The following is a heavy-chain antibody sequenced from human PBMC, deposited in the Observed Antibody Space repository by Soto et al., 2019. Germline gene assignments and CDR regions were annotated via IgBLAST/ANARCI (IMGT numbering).Heavy chain of an antibody. Sequence: EVQLVESGGGLVQPGGSLRLSCAASGFTFSSYSMNWVRQAPGKGLEWVSSISSSSSYIYYADSVKGRFTISRDNAKNSLYLQMNSLRAEDTAVYYCARDQVAGTRYFDLCGRGTLVTVSS. CDR1: GFTFSSYS. J-gene: IGHJ2*01. CDR3: ARDQVAGTRYFDL. V-gene: IGHV3-21*01. D-gene: IGHD6-19*01. CDR2: ISSSSSYI.